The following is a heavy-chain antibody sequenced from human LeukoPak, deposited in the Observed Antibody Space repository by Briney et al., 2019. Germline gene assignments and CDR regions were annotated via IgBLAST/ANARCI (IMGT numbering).Heavy chain of an antibody. V-gene: IGHV3-21*01. J-gene: IGHJ4*02. Sequence: GGSLRLSCAASGFTFRSYNMNWVRQAPGKRPEWVSSISSSSSYIYYADSVKGRFTISRDNAKNSLYLQMSGLRAEDTALYYCARGASRADYWGQGTLVTVSS. CDR1: GFTFRSYN. CDR2: ISSSSSYI. CDR3: ARGASRADY.